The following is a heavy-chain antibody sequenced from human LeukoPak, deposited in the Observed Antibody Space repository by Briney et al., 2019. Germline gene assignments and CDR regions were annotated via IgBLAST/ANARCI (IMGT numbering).Heavy chain of an antibody. D-gene: IGHD3-22*01. J-gene: IGHJ4*02. CDR1: GFTFSDYY. CDR3: ARVWTYYYDSSGSESFDY. CDR2: ISSSGSTI. V-gene: IGHV3-11*01. Sequence: GGSLRLSCAASGFTFSDYYMSWVRQAPGKGLEWVSYISSSGSTIYYADSVKGRFTISRDNAKNSLYLQMNSLRAEDTAVYYCARVWTYYYDSSGSESFDYWGQGTLVTVSS.